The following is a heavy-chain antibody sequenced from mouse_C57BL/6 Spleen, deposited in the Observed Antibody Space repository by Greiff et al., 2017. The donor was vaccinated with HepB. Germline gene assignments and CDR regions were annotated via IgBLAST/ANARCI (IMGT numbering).Heavy chain of an antibody. Sequence: QVQLQQPGAELVKPGASVKLSCKASGYTFTSYWMQGVKQRPGQGLEWIGEIDPSDSYTNYNQKFKGKATLTVDTSSSTAYMQLSSLTSEDSAVYYCARAATDWYFDVWGTGTTVTVSS. CDR2: IDPSDSYT. V-gene: IGHV1-50*01. CDR1: GYTFTSYW. J-gene: IGHJ1*03. CDR3: ARAATDWYFDV. D-gene: IGHD1-2*01.